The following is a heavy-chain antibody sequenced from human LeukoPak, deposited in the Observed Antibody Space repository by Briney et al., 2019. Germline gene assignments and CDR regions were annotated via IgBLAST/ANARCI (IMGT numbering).Heavy chain of an antibody. D-gene: IGHD2-2*01. Sequence: SETLSLTCTVSGGSISGYYWSWIRQPAGKGLEWIGRTYTSGSTNHNPSLKSRVTMSVDTSKNQFSLKLSSVTAADTAVYYCARDSSDIVLLPIATYWYFDLWGRGTLVTVSS. CDR1: GGSISGYY. CDR3: ARDSSDIVLLPIATYWYFDL. V-gene: IGHV4-4*07. J-gene: IGHJ2*01. CDR2: TYTSGST.